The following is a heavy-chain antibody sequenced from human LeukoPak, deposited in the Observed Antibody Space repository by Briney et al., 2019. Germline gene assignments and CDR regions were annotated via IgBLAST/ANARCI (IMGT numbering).Heavy chain of an antibody. V-gene: IGHV1-69*13. D-gene: IGHD4-17*01. J-gene: IGHJ4*02. CDR2: IIPIFGTA. Sequence: SVKVSCKASGGTFSSYAISWVRQAPGQGLEWMGGIIPIFGTANYAQKFQGRVTITADESTGTAYMELSSLRSEDTAVYYCARAAGNDYGDYVDPPVDYYFDYWGQGTLVTVSS. CDR3: ARAAGNDYGDYVDPPVDYYFDY. CDR1: GGTFSSYA.